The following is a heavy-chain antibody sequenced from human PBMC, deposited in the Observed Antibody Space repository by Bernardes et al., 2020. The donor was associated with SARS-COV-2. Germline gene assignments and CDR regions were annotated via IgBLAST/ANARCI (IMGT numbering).Heavy chain of an antibody. CDR1: GYTFTGYY. Sequence: ASVKVSCKASGYTFTGYYIHWVRQAPGQGLEWMGWINANSGGTNYAQKFQGRVTMTRDTSISTAYMELSRLRSDDTAVYYCARDSTVSWFGCDYWGQGTLVTVSS. J-gene: IGHJ4*02. CDR2: INANSGGT. CDR3: ARDSTVSWFGCDY. D-gene: IGHD3-10*01. V-gene: IGHV1-2*02.